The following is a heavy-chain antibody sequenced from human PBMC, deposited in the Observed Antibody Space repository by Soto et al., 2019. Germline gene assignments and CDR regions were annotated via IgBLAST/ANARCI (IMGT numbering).Heavy chain of an antibody. D-gene: IGHD2-21*02. J-gene: IGHJ4*02. CDR2: ISGSGGST. CDR1: GFTFSSYA. V-gene: IGHV3-23*01. CDR3: AKEVVTSGGGY. Sequence: GGSLRLSCAASGFTFSSYAMSWVRQAPGKGLEWVSAISGSGGSTYYADSVKGRFTISRDNSKNTLYLKMNSLRAEDTAGYYGAKEVVTSGGGYWGQGTLVTVSS.